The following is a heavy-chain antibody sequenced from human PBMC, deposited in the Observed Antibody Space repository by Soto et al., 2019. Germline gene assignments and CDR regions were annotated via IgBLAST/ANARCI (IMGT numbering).Heavy chain of an antibody. D-gene: IGHD4-17*01. Sequence: SETLSLTCTVSGGSISSYYWSWIRQPPGKGLEWIGYIYYSGSTNYNPSLKSRVTISVDTSKNQFSLKLSSVTAADTAVYYCARNRVKKGGDYKSFDYWGQGTLVTVSS. V-gene: IGHV4-59*01. CDR1: GGSISSYY. J-gene: IGHJ4*02. CDR3: ARNRVKKGGDYKSFDY. CDR2: IYYSGST.